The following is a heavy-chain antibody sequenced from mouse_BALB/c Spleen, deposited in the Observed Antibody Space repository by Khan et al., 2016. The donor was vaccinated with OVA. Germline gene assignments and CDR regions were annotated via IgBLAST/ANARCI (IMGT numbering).Heavy chain of an antibody. CDR2: INPRSG. D-gene: IGHD2-14*01. V-gene: IGHV1-4*01. Sequence: QVQLKQSGAELARPGASVKMSCKASGYTFTSHTMHWIKQRPGQGLEWIGYINPRSGYNQKLNDKATLTADISSCKAYMQLSSLTSEDAAVYYCERRTPEYALDYWGQGTSVTVSS. J-gene: IGHJ4*01. CDR1: GYTFTSHT. CDR3: ERRTPEYALDY.